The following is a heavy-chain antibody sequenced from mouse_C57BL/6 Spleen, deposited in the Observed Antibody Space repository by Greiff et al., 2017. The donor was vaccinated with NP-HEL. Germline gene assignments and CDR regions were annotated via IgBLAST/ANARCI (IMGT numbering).Heavy chain of an antibody. V-gene: IGHV5-12*01. CDR1: GFTFSDYY. Sequence: VQLKESGGGLVQPGGSLKLSCAASGFTFSDYYMYWVRQTPEKRLEWVAYISNGGGSTYYPDTVKGRFTIARDNAKNTLYLQMSRLKSEDTAMYYCARRVTTPVGWYFDVWGTGTTVTVSS. CDR2: ISNGGGST. J-gene: IGHJ1*03. D-gene: IGHD1-1*01. CDR3: ARRVTTPVGWYFDV.